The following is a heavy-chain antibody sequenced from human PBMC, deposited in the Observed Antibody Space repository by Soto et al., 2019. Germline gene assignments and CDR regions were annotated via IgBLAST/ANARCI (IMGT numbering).Heavy chain of an antibody. CDR3: ARAYYDFWSGYYRPRDGMDV. CDR1: GFTFRRQG. V-gene: IGHV3-33*07. CDR2: IWYGGSNK. J-gene: IGHJ6*02. D-gene: IGHD3-3*01. Sequence: WGSLRRSSASSGFTFRRQGMVWFLKSPGKGLEWVAVIWYGGSNKYYADSVKGRFTISRDNSKNTLYLQMNSLRAEDTAVYYCARAYYDFWSGYYRPRDGMDVWGQGTTVTVSS.